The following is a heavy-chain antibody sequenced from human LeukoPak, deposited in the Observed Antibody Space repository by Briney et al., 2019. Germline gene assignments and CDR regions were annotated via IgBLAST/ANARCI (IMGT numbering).Heavy chain of an antibody. Sequence: ASVNVSCKASGGTFSSYAISWVRQAPGQGLEWMGGIIPIFGTANYAQKFQGRVTITADESTSTAYMELSSLRSEDTAVYYCARDLDFSSSWYLAFDYWGQGTLVTVSS. J-gene: IGHJ4*02. V-gene: IGHV1-69*13. CDR2: IIPIFGTA. CDR1: GGTFSSYA. D-gene: IGHD6-13*01. CDR3: ARDLDFSSSWYLAFDY.